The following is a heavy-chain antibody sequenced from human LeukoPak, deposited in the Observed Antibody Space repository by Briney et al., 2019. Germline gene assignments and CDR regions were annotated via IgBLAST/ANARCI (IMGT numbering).Heavy chain of an antibody. J-gene: IGHJ3*02. D-gene: IGHD2-2*01. V-gene: IGHV1-69*13. CDR1: GGTFSSYA. CDR2: IIPIFGTA. Sequence: SVKVSCKASGGTFSSYAISWVRQAPGRGLEWMGGIIPIFGTANYAQKFQGRVTITADESTSTAYMELSSLRSEDTAVYYCAREWVACSSTSCFGSAFDIWGQGTMVTVSS. CDR3: AREWVACSSTSCFGSAFDI.